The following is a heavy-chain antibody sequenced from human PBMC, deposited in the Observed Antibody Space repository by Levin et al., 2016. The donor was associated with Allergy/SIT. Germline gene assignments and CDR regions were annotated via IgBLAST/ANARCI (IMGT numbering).Heavy chain of an antibody. CDR3: ARGPAHLDQLPYTVFDY. D-gene: IGHD2-2*01. Sequence: WVRQAPGQGLEWMGIINPSGGSTSYAQKFQGRVTMTRDTSTSTVYMELSSLRSEDTAVYYCARGPAHLDQLPYTVFDYWGQGTLVTVSS. CDR2: INPSGGST. V-gene: IGHV1-46*01. J-gene: IGHJ4*02.